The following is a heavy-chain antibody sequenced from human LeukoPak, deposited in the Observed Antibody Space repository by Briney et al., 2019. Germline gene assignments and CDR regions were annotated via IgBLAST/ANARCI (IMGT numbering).Heavy chain of an antibody. CDR2: ISSSSSYI. V-gene: IGHV3-21*01. J-gene: IGHJ6*03. CDR3: ARQVTVYYYMDV. CDR1: GFTFSSYS. D-gene: IGHD4-11*01. Sequence: GGSLRPSCAASGFTFSSYSMNWVRQAPGKGLEWVSSISSSSSYIYYADSVKGRFTISRDNAKNSLYLQMNSLRAEDTAVYYCARQVTVYYYMDVWGKGTTVTVSS.